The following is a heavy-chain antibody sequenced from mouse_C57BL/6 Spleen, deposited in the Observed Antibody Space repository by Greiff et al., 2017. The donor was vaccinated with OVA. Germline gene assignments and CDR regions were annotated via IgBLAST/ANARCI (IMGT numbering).Heavy chain of an antibody. V-gene: IGHV1-61*01. CDR3: ARAYGNYERYDAMDY. CDR2: IYPSDSET. J-gene: IGHJ4*01. Sequence: QVQLQQPGAELVRPGSSVKLSCTASGYTFTSYWMDWVKQRPGQGLEWIGNIYPSDSETHYNQKFKDKATLTVDKSSSTAYMQLSSLTSEDSAVYYCARAYGNYERYDAMDYWGQGTSVTVSS. D-gene: IGHD2-10*02. CDR1: GYTFTSYW.